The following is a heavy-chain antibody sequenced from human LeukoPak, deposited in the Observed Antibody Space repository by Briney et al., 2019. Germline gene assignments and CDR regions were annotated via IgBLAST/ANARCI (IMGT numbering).Heavy chain of an antibody. CDR3: ARAPRDRGYCGATSCFEYMDV. J-gene: IGHJ6*03. D-gene: IGHD2-2*01. CDR2: IFYNGNT. CDR1: GASFSSYY. V-gene: IGHV4-59*01. Sequence: SETLSLTCTVSGASFSSYYWSWLRQPPGKGLEWIAYIFYNGNTKYNPSLKSRVTISVDTSKTQFSLKVTSVTAADTAVYYCARAPRDRGYCGATSCFEYMDVWGRGTTVTISS.